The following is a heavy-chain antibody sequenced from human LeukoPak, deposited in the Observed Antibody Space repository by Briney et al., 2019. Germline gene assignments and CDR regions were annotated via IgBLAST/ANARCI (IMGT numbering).Heavy chain of an antibody. CDR3: ARRRAGIAGYDAFDI. J-gene: IGHJ3*02. Sequence: SVKVSCKASGGTFSSYAISWVRQAPGQGLEWMGRIIPILGIANYAQKFQGRVTITADKSTSTAYMELSSLRSEDTAVYYCARRRAGIAGYDAFDIWGQGTMVTVSS. D-gene: IGHD6-13*01. CDR1: GGTFSSYA. V-gene: IGHV1-69*04. CDR2: IIPILGIA.